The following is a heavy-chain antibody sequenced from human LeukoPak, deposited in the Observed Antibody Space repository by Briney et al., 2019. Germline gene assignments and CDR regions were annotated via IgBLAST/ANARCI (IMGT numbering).Heavy chain of an antibody. D-gene: IGHD3-22*01. CDR1: GFTFSNAW. J-gene: IGHJ3*02. Sequence: WGSLRLSCAASGFTFSNAWTSWVHQAPGKGLEWVANIKKDGSEKYYVDSVKGRFTISRDNAKKSLYLQMNSLRAEDTAVYYCAGVWGDSSGSDAFDIWGQGTMVTVSS. CDR3: AGVWGDSSGSDAFDI. V-gene: IGHV3-7*01. CDR2: IKKDGSEK.